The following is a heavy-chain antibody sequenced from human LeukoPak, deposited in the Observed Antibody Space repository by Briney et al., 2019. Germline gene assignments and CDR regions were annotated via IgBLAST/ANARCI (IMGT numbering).Heavy chain of an antibody. J-gene: IGHJ4*02. Sequence: PSETLSLTCAVYGGSFSGYYWSWIRQPPGKGLEWIGEINHSGSTNYNPSLKSRVTISVDTSKNQFSLKLSSVTAADTAVYYCARVLPQSLGYCSGGSCYRHMGYFDYWGQGTLVTVSS. CDR2: INHSGST. V-gene: IGHV4-34*01. D-gene: IGHD2-15*01. CDR3: ARVLPQSLGYCSGGSCYRHMGYFDY. CDR1: GGSFSGYY.